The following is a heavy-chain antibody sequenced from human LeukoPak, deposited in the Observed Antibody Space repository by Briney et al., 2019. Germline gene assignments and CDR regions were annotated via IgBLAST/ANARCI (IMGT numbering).Heavy chain of an antibody. D-gene: IGHD2-2*01. CDR1: GFTFSSHG. CDR3: AHGSMYQLDY. V-gene: IGHV3-23*01. J-gene: IGHJ4*02. CDR2: IVGGAGGT. Sequence: GTLRLSCAASGFTFSSHGMSWVRQAPGKGLEWVSGIVGGAGGTYYADSVKGRFTISRDNSKNTLYLQMNSLRAEDTAVYYCAHGSMYQLDYWGQGTLVTVSS.